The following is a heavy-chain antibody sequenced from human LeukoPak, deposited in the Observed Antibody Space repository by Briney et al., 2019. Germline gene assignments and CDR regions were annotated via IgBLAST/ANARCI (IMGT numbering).Heavy chain of an antibody. Sequence: PGGSLRLSCAASGFTFSNYGMSWVRQAPGKGLGWVSSISVSGGSTYYADSVKGRFTISRDNSKNTMFLQINSLRAEDTAVYYCAKCWVRTIFGVVIPVYFDYWGQGALVTVSS. CDR3: AKCWVRTIFGVVIPVYFDY. CDR1: GFTFSNYG. D-gene: IGHD3-3*01. CDR2: ISVSGGST. V-gene: IGHV3-23*01. J-gene: IGHJ4*02.